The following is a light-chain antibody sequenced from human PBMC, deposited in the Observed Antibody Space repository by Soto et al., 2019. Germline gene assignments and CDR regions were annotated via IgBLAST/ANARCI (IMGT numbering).Light chain of an antibody. CDR3: QQSYSTPRT. J-gene: IGKJ1*01. V-gene: IGKV1-39*01. CDR2: VAA. CDR1: QSITNY. Sequence: DIQVTQAPSSLSASVGDRVTISCRTIQSITNYLNWYQQKPSKAPKLLISVAASLQSGVPSRFSGSGSGTEFTLTISSLQPEDFATYYCQQSYSTPRTFGQGTKVDIK.